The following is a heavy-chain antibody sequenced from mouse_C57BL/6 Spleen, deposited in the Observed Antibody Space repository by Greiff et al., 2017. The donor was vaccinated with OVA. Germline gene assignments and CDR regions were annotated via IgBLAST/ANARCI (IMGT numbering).Heavy chain of an antibody. CDR2: IDPEDGES. J-gene: IGHJ4*01. Sequence: EVQLQQSGAELVKPGASVKLSCTASGFNIKDYYMHWVKPRPDQGLEWIGRIDPEDGESQYAPKFQGKATITADTSSNTAYQQLSSLTSENTAVYYCALYGNYAMDYWGQGTSVTVSS. CDR1: GFNIKDYY. V-gene: IGHV14-2*01. D-gene: IGHD2-1*01. CDR3: ALYGNYAMDY.